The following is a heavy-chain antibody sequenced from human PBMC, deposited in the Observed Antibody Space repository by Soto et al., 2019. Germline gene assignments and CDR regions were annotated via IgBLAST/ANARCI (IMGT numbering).Heavy chain of an antibody. D-gene: IGHD3-10*01. CDR2: IYYSGST. CDR3: ARDRTMVRGVSSAFDP. Sequence: SETLSLTCTVSGGSISSGGYYWSWIRQHPGKGLEWIGYIYYSGSTYYNPSLKSRVTISVDTSKNQFSLKLSSVTAADTAVYYCARDRTMVRGVSSAFDPWGQGTLVTVSS. J-gene: IGHJ5*02. CDR1: GGSISSGGYY. V-gene: IGHV4-31*03.